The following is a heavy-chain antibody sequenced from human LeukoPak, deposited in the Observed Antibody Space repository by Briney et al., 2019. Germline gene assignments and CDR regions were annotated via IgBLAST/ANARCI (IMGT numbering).Heavy chain of an antibody. Sequence: PSETLSLTCSVSTDSTNTYYWSWIRQSPGKGLEWIGHIYQTGSTDYSPSFRSRVTIYIDMSKKEFSLKLTSVTVADTAMYYCVRLRWELMAPYFDHWGQGAFVIVSS. CDR1: TDSTNTYY. V-gene: IGHV4-59*01. CDR2: IYQTGST. D-gene: IGHD1-26*01. J-gene: IGHJ4*02. CDR3: VRLRWELMAPYFDH.